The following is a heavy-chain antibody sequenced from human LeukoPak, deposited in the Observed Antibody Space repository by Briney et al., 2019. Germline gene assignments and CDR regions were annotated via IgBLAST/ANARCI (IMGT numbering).Heavy chain of an antibody. D-gene: IGHD6-19*01. CDR3: ARPGSSGWTSFDY. V-gene: IGHV4-39*01. J-gene: IGHJ4*02. CDR2: IYYSGST. Sequence: PSETLSLTCTVSGGSISSSSYYWGWIRQPPGKGLEWIGSIYYSGSTYYNPSLKSRVTISVDTSKNQFSLKLSSVTAADTAVYYCARPGSSGWTSFDYWGQGTLVTVSS. CDR1: GGSISSSSYY.